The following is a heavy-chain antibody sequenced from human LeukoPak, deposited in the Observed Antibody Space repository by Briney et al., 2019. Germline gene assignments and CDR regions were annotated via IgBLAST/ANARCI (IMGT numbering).Heavy chain of an antibody. J-gene: IGHJ4*02. D-gene: IGHD1-1*01. V-gene: IGHV4-4*07. CDR1: GGSISSYY. CDR3: AGGGDWKPFDY. Sequence: SETLSLTCTASGGSISSYYWGWIRQPAGQGLEWIGRIFTSGSTNYNPSLKSRLTMSVDMSKNQFSLKLSYVTAADTAVYYCAGGGDWKPFDYWGQGILVTVSS. CDR2: IFTSGST.